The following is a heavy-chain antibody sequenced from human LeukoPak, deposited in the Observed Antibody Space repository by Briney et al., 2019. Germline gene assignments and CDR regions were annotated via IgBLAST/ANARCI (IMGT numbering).Heavy chain of an antibody. Sequence: GGALILSGATPGVSFSDAWMSWVRQAPGKGLEWVGRIRSVAAGGATEYAAPVEGRFIISRDDSKHTLSLQMNSLEIEDTAVYFCVTDTVVPLAQVDHWGQGTLVTVSS. J-gene: IGHJ4*02. CDR1: GVSFSDAW. CDR2: IRSVAAGGAT. D-gene: IGHD2-15*01. V-gene: IGHV3-15*01. CDR3: VTDTVVPLAQVDH.